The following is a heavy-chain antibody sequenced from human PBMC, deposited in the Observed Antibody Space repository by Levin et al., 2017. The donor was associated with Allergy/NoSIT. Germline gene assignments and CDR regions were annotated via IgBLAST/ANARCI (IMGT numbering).Heavy chain of an antibody. Sequence: GESLKISCAASGFTFSSYGMHWVRQAPGKGLEWVAVISYDGSNKYYADSVKGRFTISRDNSKNTLYLQMNSLRAEDTAVYYCAKSSADRGNYWGQGTLVTVSS. CDR3: AKSSADRGNY. CDR1: GFTFSSYG. CDR2: ISYDGSNK. J-gene: IGHJ4*02. D-gene: IGHD6-6*01. V-gene: IGHV3-30*18.